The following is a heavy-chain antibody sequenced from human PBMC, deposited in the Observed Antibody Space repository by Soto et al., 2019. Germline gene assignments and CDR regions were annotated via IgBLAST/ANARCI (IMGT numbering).Heavy chain of an antibody. J-gene: IGHJ6*02. Sequence: EVQLVESGGGLVKPGGSLRLSCAASGFTFSSYSMNWVRQAPGKGLEWVSSISSSSSYIYYADSVKGRFTISRDNAKNSRYLPMNCLRAEDTAVYYFARYTLRSSWNHYYYYGMDVWGQGTTVTVSS. CDR3: ARYTLRSSWNHYYYYGMDV. CDR2: ISSSSSYI. D-gene: IGHD6-13*01. CDR1: GFTFSSYS. V-gene: IGHV3-21*01.